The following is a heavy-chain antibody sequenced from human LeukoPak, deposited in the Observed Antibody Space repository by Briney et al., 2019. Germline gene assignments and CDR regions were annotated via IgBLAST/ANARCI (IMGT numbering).Heavy chain of an antibody. D-gene: IGHD5-18*01. Sequence: SETLSLTCAVYGGSFSGYYWSWIRQPPGKGLEWIGEINHSGSTNYNPSLKSRVTIPVDTSKNQFSLKLSSVTAADTAVYYCARADTAMVSRYFDYWGQGTLVTVSS. CDR3: ARADTAMVSRYFDY. V-gene: IGHV4-34*01. CDR2: INHSGST. CDR1: GGSFSGYY. J-gene: IGHJ4*02.